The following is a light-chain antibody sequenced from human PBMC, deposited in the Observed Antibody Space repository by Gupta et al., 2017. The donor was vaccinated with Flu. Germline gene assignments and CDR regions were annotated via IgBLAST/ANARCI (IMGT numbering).Light chain of an antibody. V-gene: IGKV3-20*01. Sequence: RATLSCRASQSVSSSYLAWYQQKPGQAPRLLSYGASSRATGIPDRFSGSGSGTDFTLTISRLEPEDFAVYYCQQYGSSTGDTFGQGTKLESK. CDR2: GAS. CDR3: QQYGSSTGDT. CDR1: QSVSSSY. J-gene: IGKJ2*01.